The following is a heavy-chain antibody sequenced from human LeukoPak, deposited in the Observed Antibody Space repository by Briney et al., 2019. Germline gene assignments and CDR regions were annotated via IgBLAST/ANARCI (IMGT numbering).Heavy chain of an antibody. CDR1: GFVFSTYE. CDR3: VRELVPQLINSGYDSFHI. Sequence: GGSLRLSCAGSGFVFSTYEMDCVRQAPGKGLEWVSYISSSDGTTYYADSVKGRFTISRDNAKNSLSLQMNSLSAEDTAVYYCVRELVPQLINSGYDSFHIWGQGTMVTVSS. CDR2: ISSSDGTT. J-gene: IGHJ3*02. D-gene: IGHD5-12*01. V-gene: IGHV3-48*03.